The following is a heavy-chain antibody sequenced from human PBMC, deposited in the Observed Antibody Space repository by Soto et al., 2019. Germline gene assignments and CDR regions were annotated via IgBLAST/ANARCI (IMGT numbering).Heavy chain of an antibody. CDR2: INPSGGST. Sequence: QVQLVQSGAEVKKPGASVKVSCEASGYTFTNYYIHWVRQAPGQGLAWMAVINPSGGSTRYAQKFKGRVTMTRDTSTSTVYMELSSLRSEDTAVYYCAKTYGFLGGYYFDYWGQGTLVTVSS. J-gene: IGHJ4*02. V-gene: IGHV1-46*01. D-gene: IGHD3-16*01. CDR1: GYTFTNYY. CDR3: AKTYGFLGGYYFDY.